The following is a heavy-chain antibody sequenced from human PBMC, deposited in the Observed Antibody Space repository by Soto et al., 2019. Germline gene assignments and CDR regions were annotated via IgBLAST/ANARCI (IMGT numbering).Heavy chain of an antibody. J-gene: IGHJ4*02. CDR1: GFTFSDYY. CDR3: SRAGILTTPYYTDY. D-gene: IGHD2-21*01. Sequence: EVQLVESGGGLVQPEGSLRLSCTASGFTFSDYYMDWFRQAPGKGLEWVGRVRNKINSYTTEYAESVKGRFTVSRDDSRNSLYLQMNSLKAGDTAMYYCSRAGILTTPYYTDYWGLGTMVTVSS. CDR2: VRNKINSYTT. V-gene: IGHV3-72*01.